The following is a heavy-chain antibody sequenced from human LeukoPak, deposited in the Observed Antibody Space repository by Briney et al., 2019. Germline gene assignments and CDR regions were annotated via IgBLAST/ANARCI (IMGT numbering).Heavy chain of an antibody. D-gene: IGHD4-17*01. CDR3: ARRSGYGVINWFDP. J-gene: IGHJ5*02. CDR2: INHSGST. Sequence: PSETLSLTCAVYGGSFSGYYWSWIRQPPGKGLEWIGEINHSGSTNYNPSLKSRVTISVDTSKNQFSLKLSSVTAADTAVYYCARRSGYGVINWFDPWGQGTLVTVSS. CDR1: GGSFSGYY. V-gene: IGHV4-34*01.